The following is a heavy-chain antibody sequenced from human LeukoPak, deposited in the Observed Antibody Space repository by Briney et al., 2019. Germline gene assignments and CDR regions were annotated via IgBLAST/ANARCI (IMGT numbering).Heavy chain of an antibody. J-gene: IGHJ4*02. CDR2: MYYTGST. V-gene: IGHV4-59*08. CDR3: ASRPIPVDIFDY. D-gene: IGHD6-19*01. CDR1: GGSISSYY. Sequence: PSETLSLTCTVSGGSISSYYWSWIRQPPGKGLEWIGYMYYTGSTTYNPSLESRVIMSVDTSKNQLSLKLSSVTAADTAVYYCASRPIPVDIFDYWGQGTLVTVSS.